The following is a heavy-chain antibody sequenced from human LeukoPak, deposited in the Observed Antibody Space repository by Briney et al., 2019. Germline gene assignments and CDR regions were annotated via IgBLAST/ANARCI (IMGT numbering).Heavy chain of an antibody. CDR1: GGSFSGYY. J-gene: IGHJ4*02. CDR2: INHSGST. D-gene: IGHD2-2*01. CDR3: ARGGGIVVVPAAPFDY. Sequence: SETLSLTCAVYGGSFSGYYRSWIRQPPGKGLEWIGEINHSGSTNYNPSLKSRVTISVDTSKNQFSLKLSSVTAADTAVYYCARGGGIVVVPAAPFDYWGQGTLVTVSS. V-gene: IGHV4-34*01.